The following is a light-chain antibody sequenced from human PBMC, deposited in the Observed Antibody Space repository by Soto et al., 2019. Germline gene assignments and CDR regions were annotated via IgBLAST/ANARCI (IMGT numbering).Light chain of an antibody. CDR2: DAS. CDR1: QSAKTY. J-gene: IGKJ2*01. Sequence: EIVMTQSPATLSVSPGDRATLSCRASQSAKTYLAWYQQKPGQAPRLLIYDASSRPTGIPARFSGSGSGTEFTLTISSLQSEDFAVYYCQQYNNWPYTCGQGTKLEIK. V-gene: IGKV3-15*01. CDR3: QQYNNWPYT.